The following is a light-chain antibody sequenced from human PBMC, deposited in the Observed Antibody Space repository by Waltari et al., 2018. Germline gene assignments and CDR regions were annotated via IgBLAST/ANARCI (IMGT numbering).Light chain of an antibody. CDR1: QSVSSSY. Sequence: EIVLMQSPGTLSLSPGERANLSCRASQSVSSSYLAWYQQKPGQAPRLLIYGASSRATGIPDRFSGSGSGTDFTLTISRLEPEDFAVYYCQQYGSSPWTFGQGTKVEIK. J-gene: IGKJ1*01. V-gene: IGKV3-20*01. CDR3: QQYGSSPWT. CDR2: GAS.